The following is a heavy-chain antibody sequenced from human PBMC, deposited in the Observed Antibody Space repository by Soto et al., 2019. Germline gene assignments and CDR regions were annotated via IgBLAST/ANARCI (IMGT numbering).Heavy chain of an antibody. J-gene: IGHJ6*02. CDR3: ARYNWNYALYYYGMDV. CDR1: GYTFTSYG. D-gene: IGHD1-7*01. Sequence: ASVKVSCKASGYTFTSYGISWVRQAPGQGLEWMGWISAYNGNTNYAQKLQGRVTMTTDTSTSTAYMELRSLRSDDTAVYYCARYNWNYALYYYGMDVWGQGTTVTVSS. V-gene: IGHV1-18*01. CDR2: ISAYNGNT.